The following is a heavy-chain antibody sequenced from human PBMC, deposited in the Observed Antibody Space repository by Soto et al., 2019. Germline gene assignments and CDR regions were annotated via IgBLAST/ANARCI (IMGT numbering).Heavy chain of an antibody. J-gene: IGHJ3*02. CDR1: GDSVSSNSAA. CDR2: TYYRSKWYN. V-gene: IGHV6-1*01. CDR3: ARARRALRYCSGGSCYWLWAFDI. Sequence: QSQTLSLTCAISGDSVSSNSAAWNWIRQSPSRGLEWLGRTYYRSKWYNDYAVSVKSRITINPDTSKNQFSLQLNSVTPEDTAVYYCARARRALRYCSGGSCYWLWAFDIWGQGTMVTVSS. D-gene: IGHD2-15*01.